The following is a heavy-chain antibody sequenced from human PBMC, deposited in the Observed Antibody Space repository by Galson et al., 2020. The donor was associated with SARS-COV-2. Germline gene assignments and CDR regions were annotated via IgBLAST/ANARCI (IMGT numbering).Heavy chain of an antibody. CDR3: ARDPLYDYIWGSYVY. V-gene: IGHV1-18*01. CDR2: ISAYNGNT. CDR1: GYTFTSYG. D-gene: IGHD3-16*01. Sequence: KVSCKASGYTFTSYGISWVRQAPGQGLEWMGWISAYNGNTNYAQKLQGRVTMTTDTSTSTAYMELRSLRSDDTAVYYCARDPLYDYIWGSYVYWGQGTLVTVSS. J-gene: IGHJ4*02.